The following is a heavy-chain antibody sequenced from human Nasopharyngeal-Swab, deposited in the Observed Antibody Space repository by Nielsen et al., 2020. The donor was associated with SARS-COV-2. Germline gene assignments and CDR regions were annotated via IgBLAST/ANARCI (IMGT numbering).Heavy chain of an antibody. CDR2: ISYDGSNK. Sequence: GGSLRLSCETSGFAFNAHAFHWVRQAPGKGLEWVAVISYDGSNKYYADSVKGRFTISRDNSKNTLYLQMNSLRAEDTAVYYCARDASGWYIDYWGQGTLVTVSS. V-gene: IGHV3-30-3*01. CDR3: ARDASGWYIDY. CDR1: GFAFNAHA. D-gene: IGHD6-19*01. J-gene: IGHJ4*02.